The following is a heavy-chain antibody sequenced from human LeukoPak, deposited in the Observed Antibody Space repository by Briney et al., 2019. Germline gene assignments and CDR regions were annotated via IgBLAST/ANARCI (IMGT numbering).Heavy chain of an antibody. V-gene: IGHV3-9*01. Sequence: PGRSLRLSCAASGFTFDDYAMHWVRQAPGKGLEWVSGISWNSGSIGYADSVKGRFTISRDNAKNSLYLQMNSLRAEDTALYYCAKGGLVSLEAFDYWGQGTLVTVSS. J-gene: IGHJ4*02. CDR3: AKGGLVSLEAFDY. CDR2: ISWNSGSI. D-gene: IGHD3/OR15-3a*01. CDR1: GFTFDDYA.